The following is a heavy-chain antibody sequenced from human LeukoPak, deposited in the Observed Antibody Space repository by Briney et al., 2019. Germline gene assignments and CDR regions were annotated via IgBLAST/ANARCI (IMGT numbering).Heavy chain of an antibody. Sequence: SVNVSCKASGGTFSSYAISWVRQAPGQGLEWMGGIIPIFGTANYAQKFQGRVTITADESTSTAYMELSSLRSEDTAVYYCARALASVGASYHYYYMDVWGKGTTVTVSS. CDR2: IIPIFGTA. V-gene: IGHV1-69*13. CDR3: ARALASVGASYHYYYMDV. CDR1: GGTFSSYA. D-gene: IGHD1-26*01. J-gene: IGHJ6*03.